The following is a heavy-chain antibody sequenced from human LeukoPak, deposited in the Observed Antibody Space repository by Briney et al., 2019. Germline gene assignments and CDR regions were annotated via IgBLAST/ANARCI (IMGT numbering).Heavy chain of an antibody. CDR1: GGTFSRSA. D-gene: IGHD3-10*01. CDR3: ARGLSAGVDVYYYYMDV. Sequence: GSSVKVSCKASGGTFSRSAISWVRQAPGQGLEWMGRIITIFGTANYAQKFQGRVTITTDESTNTAYMELSSLRSEDTAVHYCARGLSAGVDVYYYYMDVWGKGTTVTVSS. CDR2: IITIFGTA. V-gene: IGHV1-69*05. J-gene: IGHJ6*03.